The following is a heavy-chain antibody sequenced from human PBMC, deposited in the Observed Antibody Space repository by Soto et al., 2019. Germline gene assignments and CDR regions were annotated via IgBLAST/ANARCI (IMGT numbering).Heavy chain of an antibody. D-gene: IGHD5-12*01. J-gene: IGHJ4*02. CDR3: AREGNLGRWLQPLDF. CDR2: IHYIGNT. V-gene: IGHV4-59*01. CDR1: GDSISAYS. Sequence: PSETLSLTCTVSGDSISAYSWSWVRQPPGKGLEWIGNIHYIGNTKYNPSLKSRVTMSIDTSKNQFSLKLISVTAADTAKYFCAREGNLGRWLQPLDFPGQLTLVTVSS.